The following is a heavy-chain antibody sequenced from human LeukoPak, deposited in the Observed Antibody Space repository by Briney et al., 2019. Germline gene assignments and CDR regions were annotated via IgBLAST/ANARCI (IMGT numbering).Heavy chain of an antibody. Sequence: GGSLRLSCSASGFTFSSYAMHWVRQAPGKGLEYVSAISSNGGSTYYADSVKGRFTISRDNSKNTLYLQMSSLRAEDTAVYYCVKGPSVLRYFPPHFDYWGQGTLVTVSS. CDR3: VKGPSVLRYFPPHFDY. CDR2: ISSNGGST. CDR1: GFTFSSYA. J-gene: IGHJ4*02. V-gene: IGHV3-64D*06. D-gene: IGHD3-9*01.